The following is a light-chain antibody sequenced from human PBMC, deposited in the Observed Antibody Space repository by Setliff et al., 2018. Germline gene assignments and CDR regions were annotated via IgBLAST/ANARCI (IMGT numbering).Light chain of an antibody. J-gene: IGLJ1*01. Sequence: QSALTQPPSASGSPGQSVTISCAGTSIDVSGYNYVSWYQQHPGKAPQLIIYDVTKRPSGVPDRFSGSKSGNTASLTVSGLQADDEADYYCNAYSADTTYVFGSGTKGTVL. V-gene: IGLV2-8*01. CDR1: SIDVSGYNY. CDR3: NAYSADTTYV. CDR2: DVT.